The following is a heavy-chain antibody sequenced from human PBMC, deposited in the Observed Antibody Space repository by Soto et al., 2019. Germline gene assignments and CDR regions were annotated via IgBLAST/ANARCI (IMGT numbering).Heavy chain of an antibody. D-gene: IGHD6-13*01. CDR1: GFTFSSYA. CDR2: ITGSGAGS. V-gene: IGHV3-23*01. J-gene: IGHJ5*02. CDR3: AKAYSNSWPNDWFDP. Sequence: EVQLLESGGGCLQHGGSLRLSCAASGFTFSSYAMNWVRQAPGKGLEWVSGITGSGAGSYYSDSVKGRFTISRDNSKNKLYLQMNSRRAEDTSVYYCAKAYSNSWPNDWFDPWGQGTLVTVSS.